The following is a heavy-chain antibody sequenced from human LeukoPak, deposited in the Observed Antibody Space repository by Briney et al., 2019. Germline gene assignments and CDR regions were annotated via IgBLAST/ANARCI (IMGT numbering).Heavy chain of an antibody. CDR2: IWYDGSNK. J-gene: IGHJ4*02. D-gene: IGHD6-13*01. Sequence: GRSLRLSCAASGFTFSSYGMHWVRQAPGKGLEWVAVIWYDGSNKYYADSVKGRFTISRDNPKNTLYLQMNSLRAEDTAVYYCAREGIAAAGLDFDYWGQGTLVTVSS. CDR3: AREGIAAAGLDFDY. V-gene: IGHV3-33*01. CDR1: GFTFSSYG.